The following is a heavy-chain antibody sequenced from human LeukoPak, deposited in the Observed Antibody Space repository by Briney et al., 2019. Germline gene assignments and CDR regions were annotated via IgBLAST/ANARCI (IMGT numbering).Heavy chain of an antibody. CDR3: ARGQYSSSPVFDF. V-gene: IGHV4-34*01. J-gene: IGHJ4*02. Sequence: SETLSLTCAVYGGSFSGYYWSWIRQPPGKGLEWIGEINHSGSTKYNPSLKSRVTISEDTSRHQFSLKLSSVTAADTAVYYCARGQYSSSPVFDFWGQGTLVTVSS. CDR1: GGSFSGYY. CDR2: INHSGST. D-gene: IGHD6-6*01.